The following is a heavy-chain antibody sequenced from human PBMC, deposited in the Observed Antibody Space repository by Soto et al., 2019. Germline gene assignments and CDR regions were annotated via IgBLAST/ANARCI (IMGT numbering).Heavy chain of an antibody. V-gene: IGHV3-74*01. D-gene: IGHD1-1*01. CDR1: GFTFSSYW. Sequence: EVQLVESGGGLVQPGGSLRLSCAASGFTFSSYWMHWVRQAPGKGLVWVSRINSDGSSTSYADSVKGRFTISRDNAKNTLYLQMNSLRAEDTAVYYCAREGRTRNENYYYYYMDVWGKGTTVTVSS. CDR2: INSDGSST. CDR3: AREGRTRNENYYYYYMDV. J-gene: IGHJ6*03.